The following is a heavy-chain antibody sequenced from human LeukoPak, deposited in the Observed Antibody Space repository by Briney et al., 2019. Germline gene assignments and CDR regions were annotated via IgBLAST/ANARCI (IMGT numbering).Heavy chain of an antibody. J-gene: IGHJ4*02. V-gene: IGHV3-21*01. Sequence: NPGGSLRLSCAASGFTFSSYSMNWVRQAPGKGLEWVSSISSSSSYIYYADSVEGRFTISRDNAKNSLYLQMNSLRAEDTAVYYCAREIPVGATRFDYWGQGTLVTVSS. CDR2: ISSSSSYI. CDR3: AREIPVGATRFDY. CDR1: GFTFSSYS. D-gene: IGHD1-26*01.